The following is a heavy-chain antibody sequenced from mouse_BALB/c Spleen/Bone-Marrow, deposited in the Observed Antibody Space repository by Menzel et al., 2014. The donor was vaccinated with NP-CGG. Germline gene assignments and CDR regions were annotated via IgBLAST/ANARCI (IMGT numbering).Heavy chain of an antibody. CDR1: GYTFTIYW. Sequence: VQRVESGAELAKPGASVKMSCKASGYTFTIYWMHWVKQRPGRGLEWIGYINPSTGYTEYNQKFKDKATLTADKSSSTAYMQLSSLTSEDSAVYYCARYGGRSYDGFAYWGQGTLVTVSA. CDR2: INPSTGYT. CDR3: ARYGGRSYDGFAY. V-gene: IGHV1-7*01. J-gene: IGHJ3*01. D-gene: IGHD2-12*01.